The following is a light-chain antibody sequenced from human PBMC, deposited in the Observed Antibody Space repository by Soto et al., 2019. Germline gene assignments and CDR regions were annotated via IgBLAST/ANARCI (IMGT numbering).Light chain of an antibody. J-gene: IGLJ1*01. CDR2: EVS. CDR3: SSYAGGNIWYV. CDR1: SSDVGGYNF. V-gene: IGLV2-8*01. Sequence: QSVLTQPPSASASPGQSVTISCTGTSSDVGGYNFVSCYQQYPGKAPKLMIFEVSKRASGVPDRSSGSKSGNTASLTVCGLQAEDEAAYSCSSYAGGNIWYVFGTGTKVTVL.